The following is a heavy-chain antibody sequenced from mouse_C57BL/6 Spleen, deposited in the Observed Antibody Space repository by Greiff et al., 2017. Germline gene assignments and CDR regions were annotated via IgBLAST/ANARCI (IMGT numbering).Heavy chain of an antibody. Sequence: QVQLQQSGAELVRPGTSVKVSCKASGYAFTNYLIEWVKQRPGQGLEWIGVINPGSGGTNYNEKFKGKATLTADKSSSTAYMQLSSLTSEDSAVYFCARGLYGFFDYWGQGTTLTVSS. CDR2: INPGSGGT. V-gene: IGHV1-54*01. D-gene: IGHD2-2*01. CDR1: GYAFTNYL. J-gene: IGHJ2*01. CDR3: ARGLYGFFDY.